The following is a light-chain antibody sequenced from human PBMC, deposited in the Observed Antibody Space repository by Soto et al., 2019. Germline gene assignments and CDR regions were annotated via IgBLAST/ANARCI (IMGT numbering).Light chain of an antibody. V-gene: IGKV1-27*01. CDR2: AAS. CDR3: QKYGGAPYA. J-gene: IGKJ3*01. Sequence: DIQMTQSPSSLSASVGDRVTITCRASQDIRDYLVWYQQRPGKVPSLLIYAASTLQSGVPSRFSGSGFGTDFTLTISSLQSEDVATYYFQKYGGAPYAFGPGTKGDLK. CDR1: QDIRDY.